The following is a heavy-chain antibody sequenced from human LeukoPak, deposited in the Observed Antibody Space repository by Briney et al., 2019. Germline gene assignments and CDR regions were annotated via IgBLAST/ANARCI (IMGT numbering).Heavy chain of an antibody. CDR2: ISAEGRT. D-gene: IGHD1-1*01. CDR3: ARQRYFDY. J-gene: IGHJ4*02. Sequence: PGGSLRLSCTASGFNIELCAMHWVRQRPGKGLEWVGVISAEGRTDHADSVRGRFTISRDNAKNSLYLQLNSLRAEDTAVYFCARQRYFDYWGQGTLVTVSS. V-gene: IGHV3-43*02. CDR1: GFNIELCA.